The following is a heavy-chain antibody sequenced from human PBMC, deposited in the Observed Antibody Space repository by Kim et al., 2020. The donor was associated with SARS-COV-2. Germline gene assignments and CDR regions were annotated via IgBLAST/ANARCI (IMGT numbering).Heavy chain of an antibody. Sequence: GGSLRLSCAASGFTFSSYEMNWVRKAPGKGLEWVSYISSSGSTIYYEDTVKGRFTISRDNAKTSLYLKMNSLRAEATAVYYCAREGEDCSGGSCYGDYY. D-gene: IGHD2-15*01. CDR1: GFTFSSYE. CDR3: AREGEDCSGGSCYGDYY. CDR2: ISSSGSTI. V-gene: IGHV3-48*03. J-gene: IGHJ6*01.